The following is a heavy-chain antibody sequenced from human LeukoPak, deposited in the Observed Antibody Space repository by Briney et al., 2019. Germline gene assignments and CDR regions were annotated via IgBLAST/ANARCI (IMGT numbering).Heavy chain of an antibody. D-gene: IGHD6-13*01. J-gene: IGHJ4*02. CDR3: ARGVSPLNYYFDY. V-gene: IGHV3-30*04. CDR2: ISFHGTDT. CDR1: GFTFISYA. Sequence: PGGSLRLSCAASGFTFISYAIHWVRQAPGKGLEWVAVISFHGTDTFYADSVKGRFTISRDNSKNTLYLQMSSLRGDDTAVYYCARGVSPLNYYFDYWGQGTLVTVSS.